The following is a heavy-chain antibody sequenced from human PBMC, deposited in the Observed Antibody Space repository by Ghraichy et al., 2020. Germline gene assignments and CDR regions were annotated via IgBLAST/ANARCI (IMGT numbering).Heavy chain of an antibody. CDR2: ISGSGGST. Sequence: GGSLRLSCAASGFTFSSYAMSWVRQAPGKGLEWVSAISGSGGSTYYADSVKGRFTISRDNSKNTLYLQMNSLRAEDTAVYYCAKVGGDPYGSWPNWFDPWGQGTLVTVSS. CDR3: AKVGGDPYGSWPNWFDP. D-gene: IGHD3-10*01. J-gene: IGHJ5*02. V-gene: IGHV3-23*01. CDR1: GFTFSSYA.